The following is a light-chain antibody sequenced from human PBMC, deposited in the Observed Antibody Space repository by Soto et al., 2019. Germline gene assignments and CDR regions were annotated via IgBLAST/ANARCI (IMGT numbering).Light chain of an antibody. CDR2: KAS. J-gene: IGKJ2*01. CDR1: QRISSW. Sequence: DIPMTQSPSTLSASVGDRVTITCRASQRISSWLAWYQQKPGKAPKLLVYKASSLESGVPSRFSGSGSGTEFTLTISSLQPDDFATYYCQQYNSYSPYTFGQGTKLEIK. CDR3: QQYNSYSPYT. V-gene: IGKV1-5*03.